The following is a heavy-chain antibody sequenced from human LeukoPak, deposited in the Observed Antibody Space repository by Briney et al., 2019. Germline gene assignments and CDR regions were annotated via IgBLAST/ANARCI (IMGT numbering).Heavy chain of an antibody. CDR1: GYTFTGYY. V-gene: IGHV1-2*02. CDR3: AREGELDTAMVTYPRSYYYYMDV. D-gene: IGHD5-18*01. CDR2: INPNSGGT. J-gene: IGHJ6*03. Sequence: ASVKVSCKASGYTFTGYYMHWVRQAPGQGLEWMGWINPNSGGTNYAQKFQGGVTMTRDTSISTAYMELSRLRSDDTAVYYCAREGELDTAMVTYPRSYYYYMDVWGKGTTVTVSS.